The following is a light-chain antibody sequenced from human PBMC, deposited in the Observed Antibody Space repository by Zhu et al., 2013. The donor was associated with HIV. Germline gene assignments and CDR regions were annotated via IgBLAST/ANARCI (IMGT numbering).Light chain of an antibody. J-gene: IGKJ2*01. V-gene: IGKV3-11*01. Sequence: EIVLTQSPATLSLSPGERATLSCRASQSVSSHLAWYQQKAGQAPRLLIYGASNRATGIPARFSGSGSGTDFTLTISSLEPEDFAVYYCQQYGSSPYTFGQGTTLEI. CDR3: QQYGSSPYT. CDR1: QSVSSH. CDR2: GAS.